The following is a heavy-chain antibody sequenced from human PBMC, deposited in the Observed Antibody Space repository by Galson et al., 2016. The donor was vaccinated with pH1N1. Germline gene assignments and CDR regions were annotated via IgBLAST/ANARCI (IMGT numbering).Heavy chain of an antibody. D-gene: IGHD2-15*01. V-gene: IGHV4-39*01. J-gene: IGHJ4*02. CDR3: ARQRIKLALANSYFDP. CDR1: GASISGSTYF. CDR2: IFDNGAT. Sequence: ETLSLTCKVSGASISGSTYFWGWVRQPPGKGLERIGSIFDNGATYYNPSLKSRVAISVDTSKNQFSLTLRSVTAADTAWFYCARQRIKLALANSYFDPWGQGTLVTVSS.